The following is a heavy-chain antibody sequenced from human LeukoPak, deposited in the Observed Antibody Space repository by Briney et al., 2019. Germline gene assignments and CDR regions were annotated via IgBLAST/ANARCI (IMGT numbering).Heavy chain of an antibody. V-gene: IGHV6-1*01. J-gene: IGHJ4*02. D-gene: IGHD4-23*01. CDR3: ARTYGGNCDY. CDR1: GDIFSSNNAA. Sequence: SQTLSLTCALSGDIFSSNNAAWHWIRQSPSRGFEWLGRTYFRSKWYNDYAASVKSRITVNPDTSKNHFSLQLSSVTPEDTAVYYCARTYGGNCDYWGQGTLVTVSS. CDR2: TYFRSKWYN.